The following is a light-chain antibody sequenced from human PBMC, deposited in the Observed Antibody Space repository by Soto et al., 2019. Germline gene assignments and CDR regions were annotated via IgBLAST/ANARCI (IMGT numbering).Light chain of an antibody. CDR3: QQYSNWPSWT. J-gene: IGKJ1*01. V-gene: IGKV3-15*01. CDR1: QSVNNF. CDR2: GAS. Sequence: EKVMTQSPATLSMSPGERATLSCRASQSVNNFLAWYQQKPGQAPRLLIYGASTRATGIPARFSGSGSGTEFTLTISSLQSEDFAVYYCQQYSNWPSWTFGQGNKVEVK.